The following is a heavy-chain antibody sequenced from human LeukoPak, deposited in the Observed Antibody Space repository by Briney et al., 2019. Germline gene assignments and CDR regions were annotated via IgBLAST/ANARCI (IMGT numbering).Heavy chain of an antibody. CDR2: ISSGSSYI. J-gene: IGHJ4*02. D-gene: IGHD4-23*01. CDR1: RFTFSTYS. Sequence: GGSLRLSCAASRFTFSTYSMNWVRQAPGKGLEWVSSISSGSSYIYYADSVKGRFTISRDNSKNTLYLQMNNLRAEDTAVYYCAKDILRWSFDYWGQGSLVTVAS. V-gene: IGHV3-21*04. CDR3: AKDILRWSFDY.